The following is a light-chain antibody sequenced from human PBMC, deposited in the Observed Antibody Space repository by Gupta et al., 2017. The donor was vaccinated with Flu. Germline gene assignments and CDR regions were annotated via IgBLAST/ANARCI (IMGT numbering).Light chain of an antibody. CDR3: QQYNNWPGT. CDR1: QSVNID. CDR2: GAS. J-gene: IGKJ1*01. Sequence: GERATLSCRASQSVNIDLAWYQQKPGQAPRLVIFGASTRATGIPARFSGSGSGTEFTLTISSLQSEDSAIYYCQQYNNWPGTFGQGTKVEIK. V-gene: IGKV3-15*01.